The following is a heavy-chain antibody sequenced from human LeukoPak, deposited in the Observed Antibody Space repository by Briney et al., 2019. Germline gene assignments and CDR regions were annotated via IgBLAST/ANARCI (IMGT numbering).Heavy chain of an antibody. J-gene: IGHJ4*02. CDR1: GFIISSYA. D-gene: IGHD6-13*01. V-gene: IGHV3-23*01. CDR3: AKTALAAAGIVHVESELDY. CDR2: ISGSGART. Sequence: GGSLRLSCAASGFIISSYAMSWVRLAPGKGLEWISVISGSGARTDYADSVKGRFTISRDNSKNTLYLQMNSLRAEDTAVYYCAKTALAAAGIVHVESELDYWGQGTLVTVSS.